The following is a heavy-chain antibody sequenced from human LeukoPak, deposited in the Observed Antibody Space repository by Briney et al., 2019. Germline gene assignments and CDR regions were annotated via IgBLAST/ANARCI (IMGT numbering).Heavy chain of an antibody. CDR3: AKGELGVFDY. D-gene: IGHD7-27*01. Sequence: GGSLRLSCAASGFTFSNYWMSWVRQAPGKGLEWVANIKPDGSEKFYVDSVKGRFTVSRDDAKNSLYLQMNSLRAEDTAVYYCAKGELGVFDYWGQGTLVTVSS. CDR2: IKPDGSEK. J-gene: IGHJ4*02. CDR1: GFTFSNYW. V-gene: IGHV3-7*03.